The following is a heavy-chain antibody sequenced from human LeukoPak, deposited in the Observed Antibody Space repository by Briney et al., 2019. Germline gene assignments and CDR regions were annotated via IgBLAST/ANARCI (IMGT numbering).Heavy chain of an antibody. D-gene: IGHD6-13*01. J-gene: IGHJ4*02. CDR2: IDPRDSYT. CDR1: GYSFTSYW. CDR3: ARHDYGSSWPFDY. Sequence: GESLRISCKGSGYSFTSYWISWVRQMPGKGLEWMGRIDPRDSYTNYSPSFQGHVTISADKSISTAYLQWSSLKASDTAMYYCARHDYGSSWPFDYWGQGTLVTVSS. V-gene: IGHV5-10-1*01.